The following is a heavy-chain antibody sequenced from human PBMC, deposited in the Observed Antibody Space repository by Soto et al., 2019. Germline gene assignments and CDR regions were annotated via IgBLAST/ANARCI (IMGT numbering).Heavy chain of an antibody. V-gene: IGHV1-69*13. D-gene: IGHD3-16*01. CDR2: IIPFFGTA. CDR3: ARTAPMDAGDKYYYDF. CDR1: GGTFSTFG. Sequence: ASVKVSCKTSGGTFSTFGISWVRQAPGQGLEWMGGIIPFFGTAEYSQKFEDRITITADETTNTVYMDLRSLTSEDTAIYYCARTAPMDAGDKYYYDFWGQGALVTVSS. J-gene: IGHJ4*02.